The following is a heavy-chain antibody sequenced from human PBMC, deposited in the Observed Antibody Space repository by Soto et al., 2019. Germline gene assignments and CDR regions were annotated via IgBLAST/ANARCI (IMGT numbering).Heavy chain of an antibody. V-gene: IGHV3-30-3*01. D-gene: IGHD6-13*01. Sequence: QVQLVESGGGVVQPGRSLRLSCAASGFTFSSYAMHWVRQAPGKGLEWVAVISYDGSNKYYADSVKGRFTISRDNSKNTLDLQMNSLRAEDTAVYYCARSIAAAGHGCFDPWGQGTLVTVSS. J-gene: IGHJ5*02. CDR3: ARSIAAAGHGCFDP. CDR1: GFTFSSYA. CDR2: ISYDGSNK.